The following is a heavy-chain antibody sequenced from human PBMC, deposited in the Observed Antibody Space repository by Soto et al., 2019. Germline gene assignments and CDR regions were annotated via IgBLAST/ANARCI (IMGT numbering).Heavy chain of an antibody. CDR3: ARRAMVRGVTKGGAFDI. CDR1: GYSFTSYW. Sequence: GGSLKTSCKGSGYSFTSYWIGWVRQMPGKGLEWMGIIYPGDSDTRYSPSFQGQVTISADKSISTAYLPWSSLKASDTAMYYCARRAMVRGVTKGGAFDIWGQGTMVTVSS. J-gene: IGHJ3*02. CDR2: IYPGDSDT. D-gene: IGHD3-10*01. V-gene: IGHV5-51*01.